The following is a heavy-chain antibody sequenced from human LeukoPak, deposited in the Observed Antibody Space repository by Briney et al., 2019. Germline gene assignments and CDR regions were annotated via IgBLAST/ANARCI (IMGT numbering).Heavy chain of an antibody. Sequence: GGSLRLSCVASRIIVSSNYMTWVRQAPGKGLEWVSVIYSGGSTYYADSVKGRFTISRDNSKNTLYLQMNNLRVEDTAVYYCARDRSWFDPWGPGTPVTVSS. CDR2: IYSGGST. D-gene: IGHD6-19*01. CDR1: RIIVSSNY. CDR3: ARDRSWFDP. V-gene: IGHV3-66*01. J-gene: IGHJ5*02.